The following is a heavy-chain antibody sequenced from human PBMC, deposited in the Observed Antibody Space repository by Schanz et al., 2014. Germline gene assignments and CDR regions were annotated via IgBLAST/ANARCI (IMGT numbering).Heavy chain of an antibody. D-gene: IGHD6-13*01. CDR1: GFTFSTYA. CDR3: AREQIIAAAGRVDS. Sequence: VQLVESGGGVVQPGRSLRLSCAASGFTFSTYAMSWVRQAPGKGLEWVSALSGSGGSTYYADSVKDRFTISRDNARNSLYLHMNDLGAEDTAVYYCAREQIIAAAGRVDSWGHGTLVTVSS. J-gene: IGHJ5*01. CDR2: LSGSGGST. V-gene: IGHV3-23*04.